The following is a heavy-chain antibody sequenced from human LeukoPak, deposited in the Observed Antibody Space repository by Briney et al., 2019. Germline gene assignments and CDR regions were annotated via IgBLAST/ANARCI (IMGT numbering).Heavy chain of an antibody. V-gene: IGHV3-74*01. CDR2: INSDGSST. D-gene: IGHD3-22*01. Sequence: GGSLRLSCAASGFTFSSYWMHWVRQAPGKGLVWVSRINSDGSSTSYADSVKGRFTISRDNAKNTLYLQMNSLRAEDTAVYYCTRGKDYYDSSGYYRDAFDIWGQGTKVTASS. CDR1: GFTFSSYW. CDR3: TRGKDYYDSSGYYRDAFDI. J-gene: IGHJ3*02.